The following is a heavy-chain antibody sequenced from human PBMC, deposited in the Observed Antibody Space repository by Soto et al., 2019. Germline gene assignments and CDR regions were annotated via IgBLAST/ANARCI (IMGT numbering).Heavy chain of an antibody. CDR3: ARGRYGDY. Sequence: QVHLVQSGAEVEKPGASVKVSCKGSGYDFTTYGITWVRQAPGQGLEWMAWISAHNGNTEYAQKLQGRVTVTRDTTTSTAYMELRSLRSDDTAVYYCARGRYGDYWGQGALVTVSS. J-gene: IGHJ4*02. CDR2: ISAHNGNT. V-gene: IGHV1-18*01. CDR1: GYDFTTYG. D-gene: IGHD1-1*01.